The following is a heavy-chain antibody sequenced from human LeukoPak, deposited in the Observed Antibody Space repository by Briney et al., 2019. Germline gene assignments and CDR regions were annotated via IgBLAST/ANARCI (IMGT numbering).Heavy chain of an antibody. CDR1: GGSLSTTNW. CDR3: ARRVAGAGALT. CDR2: IYHSGST. Sequence: PSETLSLTCAVSGGSLSTTNWWSWVRQPPGKGLEWVGEIYHSGSTNCNPSLKSRVTISVDKSKNQFSLNLSSVTAADTAVYYCARRVAGAGALTWGQGILVTVSS. V-gene: IGHV4-4*02. D-gene: IGHD6-13*01. J-gene: IGHJ4*02.